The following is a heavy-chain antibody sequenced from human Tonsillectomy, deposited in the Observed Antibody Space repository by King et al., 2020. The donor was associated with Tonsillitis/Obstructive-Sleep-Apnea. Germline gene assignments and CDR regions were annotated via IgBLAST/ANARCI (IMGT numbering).Heavy chain of an antibody. CDR3: AGRSGAGIEKRVDY. CDR1: GFTVNSNY. CDR2: IYSGGST. J-gene: IGHJ4*02. V-gene: IGHV3-53*01. Sequence: DVQLVESGGGLIQPGGSLRLSCAASGFTVNSNYMNWVRQAPGRGLEWGSVIYSGGSTYYADSVKGRFTISRCSYKNTLYLQMNSLRAEDTAVYYWAGRSGAGIEKRVDYWGQGTLVTVSS. D-gene: IGHD6-13*01.